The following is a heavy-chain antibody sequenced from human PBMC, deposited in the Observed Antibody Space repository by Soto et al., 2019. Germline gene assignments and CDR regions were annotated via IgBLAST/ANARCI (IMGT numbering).Heavy chain of an antibody. CDR2: IIPIFGTA. D-gene: IGHD3-3*01. J-gene: IGHJ4*02. V-gene: IGHV1-69*13. CDR1: GGTFSSCA. CDR3: ARTVSDDFWSVDLYYFDY. Sequence: GASVKVSCKASGGTFSSCAISWVRQAPGQGLEWMGGIIPIFGTANYAQKFQGRVTITADESTSTAYMELSSLRSEDTAVYYCARTVSDDFWSVDLYYFDYWGQGTLVTVSS.